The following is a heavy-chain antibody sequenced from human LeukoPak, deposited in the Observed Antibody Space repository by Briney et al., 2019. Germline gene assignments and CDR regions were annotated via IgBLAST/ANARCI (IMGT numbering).Heavy chain of an antibody. CDR1: GFTFSSHG. CDR2: IRYDGSNK. Sequence: GGSLRLSCAASGFTFSSHGMHWVRQAPGKGLEWVAFIRYDGSNKYYADSVKGRFTISRDNSKNTLYLQMNGLRAEDTAVYYCAKVVIGYCSSTSCLDAFDIWGQGTMVTVSS. J-gene: IGHJ3*02. CDR3: AKVVIGYCSSTSCLDAFDI. V-gene: IGHV3-30*02. D-gene: IGHD2-2*01.